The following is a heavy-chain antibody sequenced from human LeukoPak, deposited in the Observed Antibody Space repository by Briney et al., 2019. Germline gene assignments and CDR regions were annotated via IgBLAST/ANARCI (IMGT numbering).Heavy chain of an antibody. CDR1: GFSFSNYA. V-gene: IGHV3-23*01. CDR3: AKYCSGANCYYGIDY. J-gene: IGHJ4*02. D-gene: IGHD2-15*01. CDR2: ISGGGHST. Sequence: GGSLRLSCAASGFSFSNYAMTWVRQAPGRGLEWVSTISGGGHSTYYADSVKGRFTISRDTSKNTLYLQMNGLRADDTALYYCAKYCSGANCYYGIDYWGQGTLLTVSS.